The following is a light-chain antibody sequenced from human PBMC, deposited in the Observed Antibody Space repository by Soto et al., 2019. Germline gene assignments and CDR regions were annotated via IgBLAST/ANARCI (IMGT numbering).Light chain of an antibody. CDR2: GAS. CDR3: QQYGRSPWT. CDR1: RGISSNY. J-gene: IGKJ1*01. Sequence: EIVLTQSPGTLSLSPGERATLSCRASRGISSNYLTWYQQRPGQAPRLLISGASIRATGIPDRFSGSGSGAHFTLTISRLEPEDSAVYYCQQYGRSPWTFGQGTKVEIK. V-gene: IGKV3-20*01.